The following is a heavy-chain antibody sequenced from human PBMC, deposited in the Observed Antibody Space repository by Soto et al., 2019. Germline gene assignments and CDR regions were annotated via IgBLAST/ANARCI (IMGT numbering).Heavy chain of an antibody. Sequence: SVKVSCKASGGTFSSYAISWVRQAPGQGLEWMGGIIPIFGTANYAQKFQGRVTITADESTSTAYMELSSLRSEDTAVYYCARDPRYDCSSTSCSSYYYYGMDVWGQGTTVTVS. CDR3: ARDPRYDCSSTSCSSYYYYGMDV. V-gene: IGHV1-69*13. CDR1: GGTFSSYA. J-gene: IGHJ6*02. CDR2: IIPIFGTA. D-gene: IGHD2-2*01.